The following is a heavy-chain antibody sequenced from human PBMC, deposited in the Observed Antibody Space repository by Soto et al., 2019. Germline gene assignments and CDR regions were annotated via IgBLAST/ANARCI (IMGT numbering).Heavy chain of an antibody. Sequence: SGPTLVNPTQTLTLTCNFSGFSLSTSGMCVSWIRQPPGKALEWLALIDWDDAKYYSTSLKTRLTISKDTSKNQVVLTMTNLDYEDTATYYCARMTGILTGYSPSIISYSAMDVWGQGT. CDR2: IDWDDAK. CDR3: ARMTGILTGYSPSIISYSAMDV. J-gene: IGHJ6*02. D-gene: IGHD3-9*01. V-gene: IGHV2-70*01. CDR1: GFSLSTSGMC.